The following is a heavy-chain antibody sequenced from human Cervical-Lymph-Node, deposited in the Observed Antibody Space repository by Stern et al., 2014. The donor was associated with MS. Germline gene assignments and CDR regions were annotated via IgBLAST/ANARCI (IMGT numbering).Heavy chain of an antibody. CDR1: GGSISSGSYY. J-gene: IGHJ6*02. V-gene: IGHV4-61*02. CDR2: IYTSGST. CDR3: ARDCRLRYFDNYGMDV. D-gene: IGHD3-9*01. Sequence: QVQLVESGPGLVKPSQTLSLTCTVSGGSISSGSYYWSWIRQPAGKGLEWIGRIYTSGSTNYNPSLKSRVTISVDTSKNQFSLKLSFVTAADTAVYYCARDCRLRYFDNYGMDVWGQGTTVTVSS.